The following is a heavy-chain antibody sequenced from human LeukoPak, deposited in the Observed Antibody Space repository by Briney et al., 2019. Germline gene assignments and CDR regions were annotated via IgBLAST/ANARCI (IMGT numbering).Heavy chain of an antibody. CDR1: GFTFSTYA. Sequence: GASLRLSCAASGFTFSTYAMGWVRQAPGKGLEWVSGLTGGGGGTSYADSVKGRFTISRDNSENTLYLQMNSLRAEDTAVYYCAKDKGVVTGTFDYWGQGTVVTVS. D-gene: IGHD2-21*02. CDR3: AKDKGVVTGTFDY. J-gene: IGHJ4*02. CDR2: LTGGGGGT. V-gene: IGHV3-23*01.